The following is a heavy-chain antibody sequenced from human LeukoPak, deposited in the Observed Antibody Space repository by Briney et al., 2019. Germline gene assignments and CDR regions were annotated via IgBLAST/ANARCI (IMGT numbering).Heavy chain of an antibody. D-gene: IGHD6-19*01. V-gene: IGHV4-39*01. Sequence: SETLSLTCTVSGGSISSSSYYWGWIRLPPGRGLEWIGNVFYSGSTYYNPSLKSRVTISVDTSKNQFSLKLTSLSATDTAIYYCARLMAVAGPERFFDLWGRGTLATVSS. CDR2: VFYSGST. CDR1: GGSISSSSYY. CDR3: ARLMAVAGPERFFDL. J-gene: IGHJ2*01.